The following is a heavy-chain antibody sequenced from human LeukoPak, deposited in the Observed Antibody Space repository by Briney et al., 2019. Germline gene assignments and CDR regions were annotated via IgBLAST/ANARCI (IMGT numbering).Heavy chain of an antibody. CDR1: GFTFDDYA. Sequence: PGRSLRLYCASSGFTFDDYAMHWVRQAPGKGLEWVSGISWNSGSIGYADSVKGRFTISRDNAKNSLYLQMNSLRAEDMALYYCAKENSPFDWLISAFDYWGQGTLVTVSS. V-gene: IGHV3-9*03. D-gene: IGHD3-9*01. J-gene: IGHJ4*02. CDR3: AKENSPFDWLISAFDY. CDR2: ISWNSGSI.